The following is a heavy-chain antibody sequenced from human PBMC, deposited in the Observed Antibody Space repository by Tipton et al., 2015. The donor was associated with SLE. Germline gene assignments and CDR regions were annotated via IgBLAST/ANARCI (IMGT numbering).Heavy chain of an antibody. Sequence: QLVQSGPEVKKPGASVKVSCKASGYTFTSYYMYWVRQAPGQGLEWMAGIIPIFGSGYYAQQFQGRVTITTDESTSTAYMELRSLRSEDTAVYYCARAPTAYPYYYYGMDVWGQGTTVTVSS. D-gene: IGHD4-17*01. CDR1: GYTFTSYY. V-gene: IGHV1-69*05. CDR3: ARAPTAYPYYYYGMDV. CDR2: IIPIFGSG. J-gene: IGHJ6*02.